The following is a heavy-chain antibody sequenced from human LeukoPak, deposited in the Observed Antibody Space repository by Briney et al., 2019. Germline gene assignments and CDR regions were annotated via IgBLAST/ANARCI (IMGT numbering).Heavy chain of an antibody. V-gene: IGHV3-74*01. CDR1: GFTFSSYW. CDR3: AKDVRAGSWGDYYYYYMDV. CDR2: INSDGSST. J-gene: IGHJ6*03. Sequence: SGGSLRLSCAASGFTFSSYWMHWVRQAPGKGLVWVSRINSDGSSTSYADSVKGRFVISRDNSKNTVSLYMNSLRAEDTAVYYCAKDVRAGSWGDYYYYYMDVWGKGTTVTISS. D-gene: IGHD1-14*01.